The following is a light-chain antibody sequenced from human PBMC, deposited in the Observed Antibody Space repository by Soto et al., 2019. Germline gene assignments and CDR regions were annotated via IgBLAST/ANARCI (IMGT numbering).Light chain of an antibody. CDR2: AAS. J-gene: IGKJ5*01. CDR1: QGISNY. CDR3: QQRSNWPPT. V-gene: IGKV1-27*01. Sequence: DIQMTQSPSSLSASVGDRVTITCRASQGISNYLAWYQQKPGKVPKLLIYAASNRATGIPARFSGSGSGTDFTLTISSLEPEDFAVYYCQQRSNWPPTFGQGTRLEI.